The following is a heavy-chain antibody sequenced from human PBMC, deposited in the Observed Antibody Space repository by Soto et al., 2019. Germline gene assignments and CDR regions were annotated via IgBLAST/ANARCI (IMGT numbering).Heavy chain of an antibody. D-gene: IGHD2-2*01. CDR2: IWYDGSNK. CDR1: GFTFSSYG. Sequence: QVQLVESGGGVVQPGRSLRLSCAASGFTFSSYGMHWVHQAPGKGLEWVAVIWYDGSNKYYADSVKGRFTISRDNSKNTLYLQMNSLRAEDTAVYYCAGEVAEFLPAANSGWFDPWGQGTLVTVSS. CDR3: AGEVAEFLPAANSGWFDP. V-gene: IGHV3-33*01. J-gene: IGHJ5*02.